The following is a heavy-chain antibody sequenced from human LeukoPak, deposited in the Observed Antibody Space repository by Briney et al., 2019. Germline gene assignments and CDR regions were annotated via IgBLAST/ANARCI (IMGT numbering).Heavy chain of an antibody. CDR1: GASISSHY. CDR3: ARGRYDGSGYFFFDF. CDR2: IYTSGNT. D-gene: IGHD3-22*01. V-gene: IGHV4-4*07. Sequence: PSETLSLTCSVSGASISSHYWSWIRQPAGEGLEWVGRIYTSGNTNYNPSLESRVTISLDTSKNQFSLNLGSVTAADTAVYYCARGRYDGSGYFFFDFWGQGTLVTVSS. J-gene: IGHJ4*02.